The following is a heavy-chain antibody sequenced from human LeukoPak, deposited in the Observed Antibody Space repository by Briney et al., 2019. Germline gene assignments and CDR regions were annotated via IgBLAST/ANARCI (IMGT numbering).Heavy chain of an antibody. CDR1: GFTLSSYE. Sequence: GGSLRLSCAASGFTLSSYEMNGVRQAPGKGLEWGSYISSSGSTIYYADSVKGRFTISRDNAKNSLYLQMNSLRAEDTAVYYCARTVLLNYYGSGSYDDWGQGTLVTVSS. D-gene: IGHD3-10*01. CDR3: ARTVLLNYYGSGSYDD. J-gene: IGHJ4*02. V-gene: IGHV3-48*03. CDR2: ISSSGSTI.